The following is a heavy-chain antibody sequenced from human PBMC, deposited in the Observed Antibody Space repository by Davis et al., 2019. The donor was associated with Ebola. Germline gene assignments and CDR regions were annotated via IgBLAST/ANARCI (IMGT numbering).Heavy chain of an antibody. CDR3: ARGSRNMDV. Sequence: PGGSLRLSCVASAFTLSTNGMSWVRQGPGKGLEWVSSIKTDGSTYYADSVKGRFSISRDNSKNTVFLQMNSLRAEDTAVYYCARGSRNMDVWGQGTTVTVSS. CDR1: AFTLSTNG. V-gene: IGHV3-53*01. J-gene: IGHJ6*02. CDR2: IKTDGST.